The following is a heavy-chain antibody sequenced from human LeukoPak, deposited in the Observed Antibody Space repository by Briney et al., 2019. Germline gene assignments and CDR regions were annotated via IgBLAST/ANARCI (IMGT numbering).Heavy chain of an antibody. Sequence: GGSLRLSCAASGFTFSSYGMHWVRQAPGKGLEWVAVISYDGSNKYYADSVKGRFTISRDNSKNTLYLQMNSLRAEDTAVYYCAKGPRATYYYDSSGYYGGGFDYWGQGTLVTVSS. J-gene: IGHJ4*02. V-gene: IGHV3-30*18. CDR3: AKGPRATYYYDSSGYYGGGFDY. D-gene: IGHD3-22*01. CDR2: ISYDGSNK. CDR1: GFTFSSYG.